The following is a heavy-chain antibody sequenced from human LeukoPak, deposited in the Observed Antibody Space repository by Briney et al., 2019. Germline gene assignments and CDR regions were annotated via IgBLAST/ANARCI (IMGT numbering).Heavy chain of an antibody. CDR3: ARVQLRFLEWLSLIDY. Sequence: ASVKVSCKASGYTFTGYYMHWVRQAPGQGLEWMGRINPNSGGTNYAQKFQGRVTMTRDTSISTAYMELSRLRSDDTAVYYCARVQLRFLEWLSLIDYWGQGTLVTVSS. CDR2: INPNSGGT. J-gene: IGHJ4*02. V-gene: IGHV1-2*06. CDR1: GYTFTGYY. D-gene: IGHD3-3*01.